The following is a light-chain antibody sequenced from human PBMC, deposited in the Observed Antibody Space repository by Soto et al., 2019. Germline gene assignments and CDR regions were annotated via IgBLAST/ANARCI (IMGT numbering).Light chain of an antibody. CDR1: QSVSSNY. V-gene: IGKV3-20*01. CDR3: QQYGSSPWT. CDR2: GAS. J-gene: IGKJ1*01. Sequence: EIVLTQSPGTLSLSPGERATLSCRASQSVSSNYLAWYQQKPGQAPRPLIDGASSRATGIPDRFSGSGAGTDFPLTISRLESEDFAVYYCQQYGSSPWTFGQGTKVEIK.